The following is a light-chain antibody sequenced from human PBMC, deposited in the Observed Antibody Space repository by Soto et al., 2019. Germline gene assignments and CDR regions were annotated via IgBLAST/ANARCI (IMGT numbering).Light chain of an antibody. CDR3: QKYDTAPQT. CDR1: QGIIDY. Sequence: DIQMTQSPSSLSASVGDTVTITCRASQGIIDYLAWYQQRPGKVPKLLIYAASTLQTGVPSRFSGSGAGTDFTITISSLQPEDVATYYCQKYDTAPQTFGQGTRVEI. J-gene: IGKJ1*01. CDR2: AAS. V-gene: IGKV1-27*01.